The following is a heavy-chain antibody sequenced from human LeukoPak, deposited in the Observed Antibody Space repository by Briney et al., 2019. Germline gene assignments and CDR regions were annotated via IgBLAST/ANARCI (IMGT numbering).Heavy chain of an antibody. CDR2: IYHSGST. Sequence: PSETLSLTCAVSGYSISSGYYWGWIRQPPGKGLEWIGSIYHSGSTYYNPSLKSRVTISVDTSKNQFSLKLSSVTAADTVVYYCARDLDLGEGGYYYGMDVWGKGTTVTVSS. CDR1: GYSISSGYY. V-gene: IGHV4-38-2*02. J-gene: IGHJ6*04. D-gene: IGHD3-10*01. CDR3: ARDLDLGEGGYYYGMDV.